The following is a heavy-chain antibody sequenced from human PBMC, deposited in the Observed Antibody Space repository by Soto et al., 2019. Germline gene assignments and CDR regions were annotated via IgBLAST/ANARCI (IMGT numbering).Heavy chain of an antibody. CDR1: GYTFTSYY. CDR2: INPSGGYT. V-gene: IGHV1-46*03. CDR3: ASGRGRGYSYEDYYYGMDV. D-gene: IGHD5-18*01. Sequence: ASVKVSCKASGYTFTSYYMNWVRQAPGQGLEWLGIINPSGGYTTYAQRFLGRVTMTSDTSTSTVHMKMSSLTSEDTAVYYYASGRGRGYSYEDYYYGMDVWGQGTTVTVSS. J-gene: IGHJ6*02.